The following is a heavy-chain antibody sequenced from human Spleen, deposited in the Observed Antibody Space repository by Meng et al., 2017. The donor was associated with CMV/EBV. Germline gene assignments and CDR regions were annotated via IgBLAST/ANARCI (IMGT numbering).Heavy chain of an antibody. CDR2: IYYSGRT. CDR1: DGSISSYY. CDR3: ARDRIFGVVIIPRYYFDY. J-gene: IGHJ4*02. D-gene: IGHD3-3*02. V-gene: IGHV4-59*12. Sequence: SETLSLTCTVSDGSISSYYWSWIRQPPGKGLEWIGFIYYSGRTYYNPSLRSRVTISVDTSKNQFSLKLSSVTAADTAVYYCARDRIFGVVIIPRYYFDYWGQGTLVTVSS.